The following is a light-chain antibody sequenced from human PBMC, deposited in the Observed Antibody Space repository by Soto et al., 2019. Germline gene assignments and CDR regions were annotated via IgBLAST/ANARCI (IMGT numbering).Light chain of an antibody. CDR1: IGTKS. CDR3: QVGDNSGDPHYV. J-gene: IGLJ1*01. V-gene: IGLV3-21*02. CDR2: DDS. Sequence: SYELTQPPSVSVAPGQTARITCGGNIGTKSVHWYHQKPGQAPVLVVYDDSDRPAGIPERVSGSNSGNTATLIISRVEAGDEADYYCQVGDNSGDPHYVFGTGTKVTVL.